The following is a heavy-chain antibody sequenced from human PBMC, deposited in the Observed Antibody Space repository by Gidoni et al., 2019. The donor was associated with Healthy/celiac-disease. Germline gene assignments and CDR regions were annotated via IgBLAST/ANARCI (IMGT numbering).Heavy chain of an antibody. D-gene: IGHD3-16*01. V-gene: IGHV3-21*02. CDR1: GFSFISYG. J-gene: IGHJ6*02. CDR3: ARDLSMILRDGMDV. Sequence: EVQLVESGGGMVGPGGSVRLSCAASGFSFISYGMTWVRQAPGKGLEWVSSISGSRSYIYYADSVKGRFTIYRDNAKNSLYLQMNSLRAEDTAVYYCARDLSMILRDGMDVWGQGTTVTVSS. CDR2: ISGSRSYI.